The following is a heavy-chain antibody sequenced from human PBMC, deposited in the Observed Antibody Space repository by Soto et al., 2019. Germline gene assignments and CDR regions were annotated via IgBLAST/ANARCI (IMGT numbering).Heavy chain of an antibody. Sequence: SETLSLTCAVYGGSFSGYYWSWIRQPPGKGLEWIGEINHSGSTNYNPSLKSRVTISVDTSKNQFSRKLSSVTAADTAVYSCARGLEGDYWGQGTLVTVSS. CDR1: GGSFSGYY. CDR2: INHSGST. V-gene: IGHV4-34*01. CDR3: ARGLEGDY. J-gene: IGHJ4*02.